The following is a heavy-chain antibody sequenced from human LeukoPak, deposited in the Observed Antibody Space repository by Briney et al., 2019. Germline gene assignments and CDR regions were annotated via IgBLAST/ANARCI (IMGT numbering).Heavy chain of an antibody. J-gene: IGHJ5*02. CDR1: GFSLSTSGVG. D-gene: IGHD1-1*01. CDR3: IHKNGKSPGVPQT. V-gene: IGHV2-5*02. Sequence: SGPTLVNPTQTLTLTCTFSGFSLSTSGVGVGWIRQPPGRALEWLAIIYWDDDERHRPSLKNRVTITKDTSKTQVVLSLTNAEAVDTATYFCIHKNGKSPGVPQTWGRGVLVTVSS. CDR2: IYWDDDE.